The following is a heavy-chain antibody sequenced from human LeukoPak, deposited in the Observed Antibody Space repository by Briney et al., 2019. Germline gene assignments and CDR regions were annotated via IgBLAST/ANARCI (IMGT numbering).Heavy chain of an antibody. Sequence: SETLSLTCTVSGGSISSSSYYWGWIRQPPGKGPEWIGSIYYSGSTYYNPSLKSRVTISVDTSKNQFSLKLSSVTAADTAVYYCARIHCGGDCYDYYYGMDVWGQGTTVTVSS. V-gene: IGHV4-39*01. D-gene: IGHD2-21*02. J-gene: IGHJ6*02. CDR3: ARIHCGGDCYDYYYGMDV. CDR1: GGSISSSSYY. CDR2: IYYSGST.